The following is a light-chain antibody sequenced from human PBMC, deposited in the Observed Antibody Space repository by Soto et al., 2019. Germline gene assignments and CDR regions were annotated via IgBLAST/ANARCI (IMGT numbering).Light chain of an antibody. CDR2: EVS. V-gene: IGLV2-14*01. J-gene: IGLJ1*01. CDR1: STDICTYDH. CDR3: CSYTTGSTLV. Sequence: QSALTQPASVSGSPGQSITISCTGTSTDICTYDHVSWYQQYPGKVPQLIIYEVSNRPSGLSSRFSGSKSGNAASLTISGLQVEDEADYYCCSYTTGSTLVFGTGTRSPS.